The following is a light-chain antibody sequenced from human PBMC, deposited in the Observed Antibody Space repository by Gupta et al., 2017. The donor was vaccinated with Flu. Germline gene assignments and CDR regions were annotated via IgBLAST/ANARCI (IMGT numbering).Light chain of an antibody. Sequence: QSVLTQPPPMSAAPGPKVTISCSGSSFNIEIHYVSWYQQFPGTAPHLLIFDNHKRPSGSPDRCFSSKTATSATLRITGLQTGDEAADYYGTSDDGLSAMVFGGGTKVTVL. CDR3: GTSDDGLSAMV. CDR1: SFNIEIHY. J-gene: IGLJ2*01. CDR2: DNH. V-gene: IGLV1-51*01.